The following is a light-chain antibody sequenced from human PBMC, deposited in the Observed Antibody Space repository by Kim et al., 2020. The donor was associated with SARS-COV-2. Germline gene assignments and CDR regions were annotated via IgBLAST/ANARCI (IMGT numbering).Light chain of an antibody. CDR3: AAWDDSLGGYWV. Sequence: SELTQPPSASGTPGQTVTISCSGSSSHIGSHYVYWYQQFPETTPKLLIYRNDQRPSGVPDRFSGSKSGTSASLAISGLRSEDEADYYCAAWDDSLGGYWVFGGGTQLTVL. J-gene: IGLJ3*02. CDR2: RND. V-gene: IGLV1-47*01. CDR1: SSHIGSHY.